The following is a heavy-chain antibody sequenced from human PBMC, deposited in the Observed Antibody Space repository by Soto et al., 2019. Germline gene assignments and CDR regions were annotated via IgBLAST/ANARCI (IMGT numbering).Heavy chain of an antibody. J-gene: IGHJ5*02. D-gene: IGHD2-2*01. V-gene: IGHV4-39*07. CDR2: MQYRGRT. CDR1: GDSISSSSHF. CDR3: ARDHCDLFPRGSTSCFDP. Sequence: SETLSLTCTVSGDSISSSSHFWGWIRQPPGKGLEWIGSMQYRGRTQLNPSLKSRLTISIDTSKNQFSLNSLRAEDTAVYYCARDHCDLFPRGSTSCFDPWGQGTLVTVSS.